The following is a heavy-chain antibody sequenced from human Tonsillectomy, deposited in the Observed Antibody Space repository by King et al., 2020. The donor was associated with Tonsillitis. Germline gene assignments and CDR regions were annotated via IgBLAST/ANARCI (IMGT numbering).Heavy chain of an antibody. J-gene: IGHJ5*02. CDR1: GYTFTGYY. CDR3: ARDRKVRYSGPFDP. V-gene: IGHV1-2*02. CDR2: INPNSGGT. Sequence: QLVQAGAEVKKPGASVKVSCKASGYTFTGYYMHWVRQAPGQGLEWMGWINPNSGGTNYAQKFQGRVTMTRDTSISTAYMELSRLRSDDTAVYYCARDRKVRYSGPFDPWGQGTLVTVSS. D-gene: IGHD6-13*01.